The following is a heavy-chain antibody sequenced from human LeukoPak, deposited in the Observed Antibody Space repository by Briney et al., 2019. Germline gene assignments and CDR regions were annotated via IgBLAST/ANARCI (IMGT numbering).Heavy chain of an antibody. D-gene: IGHD1-26*01. Sequence: QSGGSLRLSCAASGFTFNDYWMHWVRQAPGQGLVWVSRINTDGSRIYYADSVKGRFTISSDNAKNTLYLQMNSLRAEDTAVYYCVPFWTVGARPPLDYWGQGTLVTVSS. CDR2: INTDGSRI. CDR3: VPFWTVGARPPLDY. CDR1: GFTFNDYW. J-gene: IGHJ4*02. V-gene: IGHV3-74*01.